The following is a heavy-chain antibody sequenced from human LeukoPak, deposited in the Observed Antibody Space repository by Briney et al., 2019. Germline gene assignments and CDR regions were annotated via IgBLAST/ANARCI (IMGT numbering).Heavy chain of an antibody. J-gene: IGHJ4*02. CDR1: GFTFSSYG. V-gene: IGHV3-30*02. CDR2: IRYDGSNK. CDR3: AKDLRIVVVTAILDY. Sequence: GGSLRLSCAASGFTFSSYGMHWVRQAPGKGLEWVAFIRYDGSNKYYADSVKGRFTIPRDNSKNTLYLQMNSLRAEDTAVYYCAKDLRIVVVTAILDYWGQGTLVTVSS. D-gene: IGHD2-21*02.